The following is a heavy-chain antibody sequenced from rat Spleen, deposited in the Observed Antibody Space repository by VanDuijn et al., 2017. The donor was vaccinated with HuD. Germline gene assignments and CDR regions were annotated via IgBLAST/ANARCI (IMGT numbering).Heavy chain of an antibody. Sequence: EVQLVESGGGLVQPGRSMKLSCAASGLSFSNYDMAWVRQAPMKGLEWVASINYDGSSTFYRDSVRDRFTISRDNAKSTLYLQVDSLKSEDTATYYCARHRGGYSLYVMDAWGQGASVTVSS. CDR3: ARHRGGYSLYVMDA. J-gene: IGHJ4*01. CDR2: INYDGSST. CDR1: GLSFSNYD. V-gene: IGHV5-29*01. D-gene: IGHD1-11*01.